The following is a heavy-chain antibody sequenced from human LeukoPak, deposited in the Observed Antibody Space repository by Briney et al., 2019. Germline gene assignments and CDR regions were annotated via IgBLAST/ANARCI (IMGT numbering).Heavy chain of an antibody. J-gene: IGHJ5*02. V-gene: IGHV1-8*03. CDR2: MNPNSGNT. Sequence: ASVKVSCKASGYTFTSYDINWVRQATGQGLEWMGWMNPNSGNTGYAQKFQGRVTITRNTSISTAYVELSSLRSEDTAVYYCARGGYCSGGSCYGYNWFDPWGQGTLVTVSS. CDR3: ARGGYCSGGSCYGYNWFDP. CDR1: GYTFTSYD. D-gene: IGHD2-15*01.